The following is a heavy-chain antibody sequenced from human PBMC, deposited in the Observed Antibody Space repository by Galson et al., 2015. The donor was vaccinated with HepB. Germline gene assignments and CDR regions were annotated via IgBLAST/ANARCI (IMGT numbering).Heavy chain of an antibody. J-gene: IGHJ3*02. CDR1: GYTLTELS. CDR3: ATMNSSGYPMEINDAFDI. V-gene: IGHV1-24*01. CDR2: FDPEDGET. D-gene: IGHD3-22*01. Sequence: SVKVSCKVSGYTLTELSMHWVRQAPGKGLEWMGGFDPEDGETIYAQKFQGRVTMTEDTSTDTAYMELSSLRSEDTAVYYCATMNSSGYPMEINDAFDIWGQGTMVTVSS.